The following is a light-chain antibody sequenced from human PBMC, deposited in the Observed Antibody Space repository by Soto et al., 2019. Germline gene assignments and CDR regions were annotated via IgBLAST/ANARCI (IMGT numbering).Light chain of an antibody. CDR3: TSWTTSTTMI. CDR1: SSDIGAYNY. CDR2: DVN. V-gene: IGLV2-14*03. J-gene: IGLJ2*01. Sequence: QSALTQPASVSGSPGQSITISCTGTSSDIGAYNYVSWYQQHPGKAPKLMIYDVNIRPSGVSNLFSGSKSGNTASLTISGLQAEDEADYYCTSWTTSTTMIFGGGTKVTVL.